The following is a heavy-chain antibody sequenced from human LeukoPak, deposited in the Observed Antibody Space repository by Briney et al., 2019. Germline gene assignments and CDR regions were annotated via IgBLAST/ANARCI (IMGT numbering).Heavy chain of an antibody. D-gene: IGHD1-26*01. CDR2: INHSGST. V-gene: IGHV4-34*01. J-gene: IGHJ5*02. CDR1: GGSFSGYY. Sequence: PSETLSLTCAVYGGSFSGYYWSWIRQPPGKGLEWIAEINHSGSTNYNPSLKTRVTISVDTSKNQFSLKLSSVTAADTAVYYCAGPGGSGSYYGFDPWGQGTLVTVSS. CDR3: AGPGGSGSYYGFDP.